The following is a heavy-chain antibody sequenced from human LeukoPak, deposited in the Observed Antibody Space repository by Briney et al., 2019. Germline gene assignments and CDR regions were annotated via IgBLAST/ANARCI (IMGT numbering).Heavy chain of an antibody. V-gene: IGHV3-23*01. J-gene: IGHJ6*02. CDR1: GFTFSSHA. CDR2: ISGSGSST. CDR3: ANHDPRLVHYYYYDMDV. Sequence: GGSLRLSCAASGFTFSSHAMSWVRQAPGKGLEWVSTISGSGSSTYYADSVKGRSTISRDNSKNTLFLQLNSLRGEDTAVYYCANHDPRLVHYYYYDMDVWGQGTTVTVSS. D-gene: IGHD6-19*01.